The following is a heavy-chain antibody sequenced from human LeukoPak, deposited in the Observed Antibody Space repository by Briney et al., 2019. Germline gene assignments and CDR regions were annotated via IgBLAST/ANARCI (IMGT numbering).Heavy chain of an antibody. D-gene: IGHD4-17*01. V-gene: IGHV1-18*01. CDR2: ISASYGNT. CDR1: GYTFTNYG. CDR3: ARERPTDNAFDV. Sequence: GASLKGSCKASGYTFTNYGITWVRQAPGHGLEWIGWISASYGNTYYAQKLQGRVTMTTDTSTNTVCMELRSLRSDDTAVYYCARERPTDNAFDVWGQGTTVTVSS. J-gene: IGHJ3*01.